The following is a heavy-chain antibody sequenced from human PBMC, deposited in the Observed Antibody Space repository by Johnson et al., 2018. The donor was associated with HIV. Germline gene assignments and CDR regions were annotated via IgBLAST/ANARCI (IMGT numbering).Heavy chain of an antibody. CDR2: IKQDGSEK. CDR3: TTESDEEQSVRGLLGLRWAM. Sequence: EVQLVESGGGLVQPGGSLRLSCAASGFTFSFYCMSWVRQAPGKGLEWVANIKQDGSEKYYVDSVKGRFTISRDNAKKSLYLQMNSLRTEDTALYYCTTESDEEQSVRGLLGLRWAMWG. D-gene: IGHD6-6*01. CDR1: GFTFSFYC. V-gene: IGHV3-7*05. J-gene: IGHJ1*01.